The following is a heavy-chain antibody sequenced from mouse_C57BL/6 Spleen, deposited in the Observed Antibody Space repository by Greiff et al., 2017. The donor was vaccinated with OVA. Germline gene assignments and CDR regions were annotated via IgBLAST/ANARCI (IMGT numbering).Heavy chain of an antibody. CDR2: INPYNGGT. D-gene: IGHD1-2*01. Sequence: VQLKQSGPVLVKPGASVKMSCKASGYTFTDYYMNWVKQSHGKSLEWIGVINPYNGGTSYNQKFKGKATLTVDKSSSTAYMELNSLTSEDSAVYYCARSAGYNFEYWGQGTTLTVSS. V-gene: IGHV1-19*01. CDR1: GYTFTDYY. J-gene: IGHJ2*01. CDR3: ARSAGYNFEY.